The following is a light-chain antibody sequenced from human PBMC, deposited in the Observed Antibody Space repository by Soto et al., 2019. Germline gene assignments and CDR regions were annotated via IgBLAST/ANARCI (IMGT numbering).Light chain of an antibody. CDR1: QSISTW. CDR3: QQSYSIWWT. CDR2: AAS. V-gene: IGKV1-39*01. J-gene: IGKJ1*01. Sequence: IPMTQSPCSLSASVGDSVPITCPASQSISTWLAWYQQEPGKAPRLLIYAASSWQSGVPSRFSGSGSGTDFTLTISSLQPEDFATYYCQQSYSIWWTFGQVTMVDI.